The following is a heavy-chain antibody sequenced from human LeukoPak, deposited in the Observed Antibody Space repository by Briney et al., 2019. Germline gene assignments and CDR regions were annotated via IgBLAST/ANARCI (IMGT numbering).Heavy chain of an antibody. CDR1: GFSFSSYS. CDR2: ISDRSSFI. D-gene: IGHD5-24*01. Sequence: PGGSLSISCAASGFSFSSYSMFWVRQAPGKGLEWVSSISDRSSFIYYADSVKGRFTISRDNAKKSLFLHMNSLRVEDTALYYCAREPHDFHDEDGFDIWGQGTLVTVSS. CDR3: AREPHDFHDEDGFDI. J-gene: IGHJ3*02. V-gene: IGHV3-21*01.